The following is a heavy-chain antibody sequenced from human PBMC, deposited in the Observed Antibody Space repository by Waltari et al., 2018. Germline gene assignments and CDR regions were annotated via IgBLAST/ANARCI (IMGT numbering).Heavy chain of an antibody. V-gene: IGHV3-30*18. Sequence: QVHLVESGGGVVQPGRSLRLSCAASGFTFSSYGMHWVRQAPGKGLGWVAIISYDGSKKYYADYVKGRFTISRDNAKNTLDLQRSSLRAEDTAVYYCAKVSGSIRDRRGSPPGDYWGQGTLVTVSS. J-gene: IGHJ4*02. CDR3: AKVSGSIRDRRGSPPGDY. D-gene: IGHD3-10*01. CDR2: ISYDGSKK. CDR1: GFTFSSYG.